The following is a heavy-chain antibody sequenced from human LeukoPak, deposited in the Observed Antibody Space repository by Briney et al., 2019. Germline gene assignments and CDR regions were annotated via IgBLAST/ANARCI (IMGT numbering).Heavy chain of an antibody. D-gene: IGHD3-16*01. V-gene: IGHV3-53*01. CDR1: GFTVSSNY. CDR3: ARSGWGIWVFDY. J-gene: IGHJ4*02. CDR2: IYSGGST. Sequence: GGSLRLSCAASGFTVSSNYMSWVRQAPGKGLEWVSVIYSGGSTYYADSVKGRFTISRDNSKNTLYLQMNSLRAEDTAVYYCARSGWGIWVFDYWGQGTLVTVSS.